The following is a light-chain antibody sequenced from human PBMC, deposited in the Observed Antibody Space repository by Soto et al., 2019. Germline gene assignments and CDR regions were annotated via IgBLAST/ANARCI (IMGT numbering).Light chain of an antibody. V-gene: IGLV2-14*01. CDR3: TSYTTSYTQV. CDR1: SSDVGGYNY. Sequence: QSALTQPASVSGSPGQSITISCTGTSSDVGGYNYVSWYQHHPGKAPKLMIYEVSNRPSGVSNRFSGSKSGNTASLTIFGLQAEDEADYYCTSYTTSYTQVFGGGTKLTVL. CDR2: EVS. J-gene: IGLJ3*02.